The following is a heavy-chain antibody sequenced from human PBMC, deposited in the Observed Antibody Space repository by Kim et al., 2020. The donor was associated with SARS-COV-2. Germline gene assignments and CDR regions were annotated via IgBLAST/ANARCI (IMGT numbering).Heavy chain of an antibody. CDR3: ARDKTRLYCSSTSCRPSYYYYYGMDV. J-gene: IGHJ6*02. Sequence: LSLTCAASGFTFSSYAMHWVRQAPGKGLEWVAVISYDGSNKYYADSLTRRFTIPRDNTKNTLYLQMNTLRAADTAVYYCARDKTRLYCSSTSCRPSYYYYYGMDVGGQGTTVTVSS. CDR2: ISYDGSNK. V-gene: IGHV3-30*04. D-gene: IGHD2-2*01. CDR1: GFTFSSYA.